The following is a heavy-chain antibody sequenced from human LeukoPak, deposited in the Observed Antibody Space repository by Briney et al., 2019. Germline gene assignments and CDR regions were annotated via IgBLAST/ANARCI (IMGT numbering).Heavy chain of an antibody. CDR3: AKDQAGSTRYNLFDP. Sequence: PGGSLRLSCAASGFTFSSYAMSWVRQAPGKGLEWVSAISAGGGGTYYGDSVKGRFTISKDNSKNTLYLQMNSLRAEDTAVYYCAKDQAGSTRYNLFDPWGQGTLVTVSS. CDR1: GFTFSSYA. V-gene: IGHV3-23*01. J-gene: IGHJ5*02. CDR2: ISAGGGGT. D-gene: IGHD1-7*01.